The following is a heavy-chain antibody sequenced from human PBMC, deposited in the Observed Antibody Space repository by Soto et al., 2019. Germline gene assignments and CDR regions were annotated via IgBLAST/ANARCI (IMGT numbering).Heavy chain of an antibody. CDR1: GFTFSSYA. CDR2: ISGSGGST. J-gene: IGHJ4*02. CDR3: AKVVRGANYYDSSGYYRARNGYYFDY. V-gene: IGHV3-23*01. D-gene: IGHD3-22*01. Sequence: GGSLRLSCAASGFTFSSYAMSWVRQAPGKGLEWVSAISGSGGSTYYADSVKGRFTISRDNSKNTLYLQMNSLRAEDTAVYYCAKVVRGANYYDSSGYYRARNGYYFDYWGQGTLVTVSS.